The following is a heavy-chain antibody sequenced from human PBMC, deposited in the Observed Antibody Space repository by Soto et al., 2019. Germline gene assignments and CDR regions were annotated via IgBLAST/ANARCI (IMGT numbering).Heavy chain of an antibody. J-gene: IGHJ6*03. Sequence: GGSLRLSCAASGFTFSSYGMHWFRQAPGKGLEWVAVISYDGSNKYYADSVKGRFTISRDNSKNTLYLQMNSLRAEDTAVYYCAKDSTLSYYYYYMDVWGKGTTVTVSS. V-gene: IGHV3-30*18. CDR3: AKDSTLSYYYYYMDV. CDR1: GFTFSSYG. CDR2: ISYDGSNK.